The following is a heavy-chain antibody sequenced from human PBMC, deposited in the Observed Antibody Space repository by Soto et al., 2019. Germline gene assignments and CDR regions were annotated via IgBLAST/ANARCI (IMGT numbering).Heavy chain of an antibody. J-gene: IGHJ6*03. CDR2: ISAYDGDT. D-gene: IGHD1-7*01. Sequence: GASVKVSCKASGFSFIDYGFGWVRQAPGQGLEWMGWISAYDGDTKYEEKVQGRVTLTTDTPTTTAYMELRSLTSDDTAVYYCARAGRAFRTSHYYYFYMDVWGKGTTVTVSS. V-gene: IGHV1-18*01. CDR3: ARAGRAFRTSHYYYFYMDV. CDR1: GFSFIDYG.